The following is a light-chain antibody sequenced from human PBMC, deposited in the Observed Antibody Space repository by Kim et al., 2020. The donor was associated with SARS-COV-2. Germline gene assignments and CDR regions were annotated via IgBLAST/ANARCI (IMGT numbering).Light chain of an antibody. Sequence: QPHSISCTSSQSLVHSDGDTYLNWFQQRPGQSPRRLIYKVSIRDSGVPDRFRGSGSGSNFTLKISRVEAEDVGVYYCMQGTHWVTFGGGTKVDIK. CDR3: MQGTHWVT. J-gene: IGKJ4*01. CDR1: QSLVHSDGDTY. CDR2: KVS. V-gene: IGKV2-30*02.